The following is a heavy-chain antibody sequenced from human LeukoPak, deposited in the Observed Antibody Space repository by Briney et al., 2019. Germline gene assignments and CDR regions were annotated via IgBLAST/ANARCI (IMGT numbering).Heavy chain of an antibody. D-gene: IGHD2-21*02. CDR1: GFTFSRYW. J-gene: IGHJ3*02. Sequence: GGSLRLSCAASGFTFSRYWMHWVRQVPGKGLVWVSRINSEGSSISYADSVKGRFSISRDNAKNTLFLQMNSLRGDDTAVYFCASGGDFASDGLDIWGQGSMVTAS. CDR3: ASGGDFASDGLDI. CDR2: INSEGSSI. V-gene: IGHV3-74*01.